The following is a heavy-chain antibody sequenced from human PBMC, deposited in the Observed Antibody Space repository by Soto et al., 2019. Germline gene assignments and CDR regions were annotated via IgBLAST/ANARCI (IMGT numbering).Heavy chain of an antibody. CDR2: INNDGSSP. Sequence: EVQLVESGGGLVQPGGSLRLSCAASGFTFSRYWMHWVRQAPGKGLEWVSRINNDGSSPNYADSVKGRFTISRDNAKNTLSLQMNSLRAEDTAVYYCARCWYYYESRDYFSSVAFDIWGQGTMVTVSS. CDR3: ARCWYYYESRDYFSSVAFDI. J-gene: IGHJ3*02. V-gene: IGHV3-74*01. CDR1: GFTFSRYW. D-gene: IGHD3-22*01.